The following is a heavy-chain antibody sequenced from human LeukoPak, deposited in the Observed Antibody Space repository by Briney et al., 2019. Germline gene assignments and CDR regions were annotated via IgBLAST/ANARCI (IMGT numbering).Heavy chain of an antibody. D-gene: IGHD6-13*01. V-gene: IGHV1-2*02. CDR3: ASSPGYGSSWRFDY. CDR1: GYTFTGYY. Sequence: ASVKLSCKASGYTFTGYYMHLVRQAPGQGLEWMGWINPNSGGTNYAQKFQGRVTMTRDTSISTAYMELSRLSSDDTAVYYCASSPGYGSSWRFDYWGQGTLVTVSS. CDR2: INPNSGGT. J-gene: IGHJ4*02.